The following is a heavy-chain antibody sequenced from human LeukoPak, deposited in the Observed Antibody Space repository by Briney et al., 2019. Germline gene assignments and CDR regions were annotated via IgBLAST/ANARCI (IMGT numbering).Heavy chain of an antibody. CDR3: ARALSSTSSRSLDY. J-gene: IGHJ4*02. CDR2: INSDGNNT. D-gene: IGHD6-6*01. Sequence: GGSLRLSCAASGFTFSSYWMHWVRQAPGKRLVWVSRINSDGNNTNYADSVKGRFTISRDNAKNTLYLQMNSLRAEDTAVYYCARALSSTSSRSLDYWGQGTLVTVSS. V-gene: IGHV3-74*01. CDR1: GFTFSSYW.